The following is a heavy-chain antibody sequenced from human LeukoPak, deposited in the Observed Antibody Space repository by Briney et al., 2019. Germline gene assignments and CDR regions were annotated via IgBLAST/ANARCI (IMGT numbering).Heavy chain of an antibody. J-gene: IGHJ4*02. CDR3: AKDWGSTSAPYYFDY. CDR2: ISWNSGSI. CDR1: GFTFDDYA. D-gene: IGHD2-2*01. Sequence: GGSLRLSCAASGFTFDDYAMHWVRQAPGKGLEWVSGISWNSGSIGYADSVKGRFTISRDNAKNSLYLQMNSLRAEDTALYYCAKDWGSTSAPYYFDYWGQGTLVTVSS. V-gene: IGHV3-9*01.